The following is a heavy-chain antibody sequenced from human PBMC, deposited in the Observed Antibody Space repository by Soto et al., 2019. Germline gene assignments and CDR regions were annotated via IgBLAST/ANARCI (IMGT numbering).Heavy chain of an antibody. CDR3: ARHNDGSGSTYFDY. D-gene: IGHD3-10*01. Sequence: QVQLQESGPGLVKPSETLSLTCTVSGGSISSYYWSWIRQPPGKGLEWIGYIYYSGSTNDNPSLNSRVTISVDPSKNQVSLKLNSMTAADTAVYYCARHNDGSGSTYFDYWGQGTLVNVSS. CDR1: GGSISSYY. J-gene: IGHJ4*02. V-gene: IGHV4-59*08. CDR2: IYYSGST.